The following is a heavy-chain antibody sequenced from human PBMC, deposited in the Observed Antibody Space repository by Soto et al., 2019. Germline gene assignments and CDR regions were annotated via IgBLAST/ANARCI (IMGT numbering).Heavy chain of an antibody. D-gene: IGHD6-13*01. CDR3: AVFSGYSSSWYYYYYGMDV. J-gene: IGHJ6*02. V-gene: IGHV3-30*03. CDR1: GFTFSSYG. CDR2: ISYDGSNK. Sequence: GGSLRLSCAASGFTFSSYGMHWVRQAPGKGLEWVAVISYDGSNKYYADSVKGRFTISRDNSKNTLYLQMNSLRAEDTAVYYCAVFSGYSSSWYYYYYGMDVWGQGTTVTVSS.